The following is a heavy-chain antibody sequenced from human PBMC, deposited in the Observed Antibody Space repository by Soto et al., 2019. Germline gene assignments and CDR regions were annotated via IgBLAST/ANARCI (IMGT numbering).Heavy chain of an antibody. CDR2: INAGNGNT. CDR3: ARDILFDY. CDR1: EYTFTNYA. V-gene: IGHV1-3*05. D-gene: IGHD2-15*01. J-gene: IGHJ4*02. Sequence: QVQLVQSGAEEKKPGASVKVSCKASEYTFTNYALHWVRQAPGQRLEWMGWINAGNGNTKYSQKFQGRVTITRDTYASTAYMELSSLRSEDTAVYYCARDILFDYWGQGTLVTVSA.